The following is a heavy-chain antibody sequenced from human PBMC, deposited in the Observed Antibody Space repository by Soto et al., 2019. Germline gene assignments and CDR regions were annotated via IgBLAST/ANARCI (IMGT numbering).Heavy chain of an antibody. CDR2: IIPIFGIP. CDR1: GGTFSRYS. Sequence: QVQLVQSGAEVKKPGSSVKVSCKASGGTFSRYSITWVRQAPGHGLEWIGRIIPIFGIPTYAQKFQGRVTIPVDASTSTAYMELSSLRSDDTAVYYCAREDRDRETGLVPAAIDGMDVWGQGTTVTVSS. CDR3: AREDRDRETGLVPAAIDGMDV. V-gene: IGHV1-69*08. J-gene: IGHJ6*02. D-gene: IGHD2-2*01.